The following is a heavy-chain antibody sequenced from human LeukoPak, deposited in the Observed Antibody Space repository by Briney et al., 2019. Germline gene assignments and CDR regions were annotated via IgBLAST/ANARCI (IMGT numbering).Heavy chain of an antibody. CDR3: FRYRDWGAFEV. J-gene: IGHJ3*01. D-gene: IGHD3-9*01. V-gene: IGHV3-23*01. CDR1: GFHFSTHG. CDR2: ISPTGEIT. Sequence: GGSLRLSCAASGFHFSTHGMNWVRQAPGEGLEWVSGISPTGEITYYADSVLGRFTISRDNRKSTVSLQMISLRDEDTALYYSFRYRDWGAFEVWGQGTRVTVSA.